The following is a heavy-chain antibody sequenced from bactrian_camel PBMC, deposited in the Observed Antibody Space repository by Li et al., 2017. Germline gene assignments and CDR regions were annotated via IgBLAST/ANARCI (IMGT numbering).Heavy chain of an antibody. Sequence: VQLVESGGGLVQPGGSLRLSCAASGFPFRSYDMSWVRQAPGKGLEWVSRINKDGRTLYADSVKGRFTVSKDNSKRSLYLQMDMLKPEDTAMYYCAAGCWSPAILPGAYTNWGQGTQVTVS. CDR2: INKDGRT. J-gene: IGHJ4*01. CDR3: AAGCWSPAILPGAYTN. CDR1: GFPFRSYD. D-gene: IGHD1*01. V-gene: IGHV3S10*01.